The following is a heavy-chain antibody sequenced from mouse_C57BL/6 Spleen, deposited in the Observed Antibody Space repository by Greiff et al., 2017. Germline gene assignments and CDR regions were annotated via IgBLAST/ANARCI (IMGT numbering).Heavy chain of an antibody. CDR1: GYAFTSYW. Sequence: EVQGVESGTVLARPGASVKISCKTSGYAFTSYWMHWVKQRPGQGLEWIGAIYPGNSDTSYNQKFKGKAKLTAVTSASTAYMELSSLTNEDSAVYEGTRRNLYDYESMDYWGKGTSVTVSS. D-gene: IGHD2-4*01. J-gene: IGHJ4*01. V-gene: IGHV1-5*01. CDR3: TRRNLYDYESMDY. CDR2: IYPGNSDT.